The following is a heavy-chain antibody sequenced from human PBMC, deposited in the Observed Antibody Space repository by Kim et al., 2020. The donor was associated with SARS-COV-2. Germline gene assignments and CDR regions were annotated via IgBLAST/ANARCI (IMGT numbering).Heavy chain of an antibody. CDR2: NGNT. CDR3: ARDYRFDP. J-gene: IGHJ5*02. Sequence: NGNTNYAQKLQGRVTMTTDTSTSTAYMELRSLRSDDTAVYYCARDYRFDPWGQGTLVTVSS. D-gene: IGHD4-4*01. V-gene: IGHV1-18*01.